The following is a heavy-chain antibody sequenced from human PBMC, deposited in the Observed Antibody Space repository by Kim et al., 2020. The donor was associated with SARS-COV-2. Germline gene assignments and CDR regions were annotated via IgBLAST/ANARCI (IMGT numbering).Heavy chain of an antibody. Sequence: ASVKVSCKVSGYPFTSYIHWVRQPPGQRLDGMGWIHVGRADAEYSQKIQGRVTFTRDTSASTAYMELSSLRSEDAAVYYCVRGYYGGNCIGPWGQGTLVTVSS. CDR1: GYPFTSY. CDR2: IHVGRADA. D-gene: IGHD4-17*01. J-gene: IGHJ5*02. V-gene: IGHV1-3*01. CDR3: VRGYYGGNCIGP.